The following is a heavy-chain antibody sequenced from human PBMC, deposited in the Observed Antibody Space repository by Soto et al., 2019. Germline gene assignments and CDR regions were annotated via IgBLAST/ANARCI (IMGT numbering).Heavy chain of an antibody. D-gene: IGHD6-13*01. CDR2: IYHSGST. CDR3: ARIEAAGTNFDD. Sequence: SETLSLTCAVSGGSISSSNWWSWVRQPPGKGLEWIGEIYHSGSTNYNPSLKSRVTISVDKSKNQFSLKLSSVTAADTAVYYCARIEAAGTNFDDWRQGTLVTAPQ. CDR1: GGSISSSNW. J-gene: IGHJ4*02. V-gene: IGHV4-4*02.